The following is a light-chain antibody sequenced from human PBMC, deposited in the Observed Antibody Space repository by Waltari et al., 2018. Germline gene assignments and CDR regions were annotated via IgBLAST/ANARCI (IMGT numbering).Light chain of an antibody. CDR3: HQYNSYPWT. V-gene: IGKV1-5*01. J-gene: IGKJ1*01. CDR2: DVS. Sequence: DIQMTQSPSTLSASVGYRVTITCRSSQSISSWLAWYQQKPGKAPKLLIYDVSSLESGVPSRFSGSGSGTEFTLTISSLQPDDFATYYCHQYNSYPWTFGQGTKVEIK. CDR1: QSISSW.